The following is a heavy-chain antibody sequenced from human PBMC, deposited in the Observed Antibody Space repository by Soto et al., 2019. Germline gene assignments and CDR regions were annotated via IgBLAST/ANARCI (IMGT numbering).Heavy chain of an antibody. J-gene: IGHJ6*02. D-gene: IGHD6-19*01. CDR3: DIAVAGKHGMDV. CDR2: IIPILGIT. V-gene: IGHV1-69*02. Sequence: QVQLVQSGAEVKKPASSVKVSCKASGGTFSSYTISWVRQAPGQGLEWMGRIIPILGITNYAQKFQGRVTITADKSTSTAYMELSSLRSEDTAVYYCDIAVAGKHGMDVWGQGTTVTVSS. CDR1: GGTFSSYT.